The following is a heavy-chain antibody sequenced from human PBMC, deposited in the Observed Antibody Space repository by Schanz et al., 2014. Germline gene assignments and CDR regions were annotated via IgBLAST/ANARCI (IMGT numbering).Heavy chain of an antibody. CDR3: ARYGFRKFGVVYGLAV. D-gene: IGHD3-3*01. Sequence: QVQLLESGGGLFKPGGSLRLSCAGSGFTFADYYMTWIRQAPGKGLEWISYVSSYDTTVSYADSVKGRFTISRDNAKNSVYLQMNSLRVEDTAVYYCARYGFRKFGVVYGLAVWGQRTTVTVS. CDR2: VSSYDTTV. V-gene: IGHV3-11*01. J-gene: IGHJ6*02. CDR1: GFTFADYY.